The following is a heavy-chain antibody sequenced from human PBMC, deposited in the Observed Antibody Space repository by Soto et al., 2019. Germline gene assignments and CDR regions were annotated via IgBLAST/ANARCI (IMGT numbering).Heavy chain of an antibody. CDR1: GYTFATYD. Sequence: QVQLVQSGAEVKTPGASVKVSCKASGYTFATYDINWVRQAPGQGLEWMGWMNPNSGNTGYAQKLQGRLTMTRDTALSVAHMELSSLRNEDTAVYYCARSDGYNFNWRDSWGQGTLVTVSA. CDR2: MNPNSGNT. D-gene: IGHD2-21*01. V-gene: IGHV1-8*01. J-gene: IGHJ5*01. CDR3: ARSDGYNFNWRDS.